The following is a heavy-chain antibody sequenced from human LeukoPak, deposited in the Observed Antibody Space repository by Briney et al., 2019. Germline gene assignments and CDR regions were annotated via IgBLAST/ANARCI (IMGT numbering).Heavy chain of an antibody. Sequence: SETLSLTCTVSGGSISSYFWSWIRQPPGKGLEWIGYIYYSGSTNYNPSLKSRVTISVDTSKNQFSLKLSSVTAADTAVYYCARFQGGIATRRYYYGMDVWGQGTTVTVSS. CDR1: GGSISSYF. J-gene: IGHJ6*02. CDR3: ARFQGGIATRRYYYGMDV. CDR2: IYYSGST. D-gene: IGHD6-13*01. V-gene: IGHV4-59*01.